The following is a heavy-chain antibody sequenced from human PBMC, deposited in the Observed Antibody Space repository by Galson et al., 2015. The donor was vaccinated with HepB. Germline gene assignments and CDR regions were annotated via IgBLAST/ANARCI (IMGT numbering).Heavy chain of an antibody. CDR1: GFTFSGHV. CDR3: ARDGHRRGNTWYGFFDH. V-gene: IGHV3-30*03. Sequence: SLRLSCAASGFTFSGHVMHWVRQAPGKGLEWVALISHDGSNKYYGDSVKGRVTISRDNSKNTVYLQMNSLRSGDTAVYYCARDGHRRGNTWYGFFDHWGQGSLVTVSS. J-gene: IGHJ4*02. D-gene: IGHD6-13*01. CDR2: ISHDGSNK.